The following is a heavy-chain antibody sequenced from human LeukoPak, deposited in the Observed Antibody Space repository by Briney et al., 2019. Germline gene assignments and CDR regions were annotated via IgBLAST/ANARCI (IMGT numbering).Heavy chain of an antibody. CDR2: ISGSGFTI. V-gene: IGHV3-48*01. CDR3: ARGVPKTSYYYYYMDV. J-gene: IGHJ6*03. Sequence: GGSLRLSCAVSGFTLSNYSMNWVRQAPGKGLEWISYISGSGFTIHYADSVKGRFTISRDNAKNSLYLQMNSLRAEDTAVYYCARGVPKTSYYYYYMDVWGRGTTVTVSS. CDR1: GFTLSNYS. D-gene: IGHD4-11*01.